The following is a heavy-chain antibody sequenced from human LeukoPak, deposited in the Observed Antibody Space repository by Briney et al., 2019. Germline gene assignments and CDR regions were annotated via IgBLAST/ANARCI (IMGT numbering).Heavy chain of an antibody. Sequence: ASVKVSCKASGYTFINYYIHWMRQAPGQGLEWMGIINPSRGSTSYAPRFQGRVTMTRDVSTDTVYMELSSLISDDTAVYYCTSGTPVTLAGGWADHWGQGTLVTVSS. CDR2: INPSRGST. CDR3: TSGTPVTLAGGWADH. J-gene: IGHJ4*02. V-gene: IGHV1-46*03. D-gene: IGHD6-19*01. CDR1: GYTFINYY.